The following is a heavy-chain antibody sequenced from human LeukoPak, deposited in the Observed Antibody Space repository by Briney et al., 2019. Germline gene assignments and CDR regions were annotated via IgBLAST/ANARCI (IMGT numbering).Heavy chain of an antibody. CDR1: GYTFTSHG. V-gene: IGHV1-18*01. CDR3: ATVLGYDSSGYQANDAFDI. CDR2: ISAYNGNT. J-gene: IGHJ3*02. Sequence: ASVKVSCKASGYTFTSHGISWVRQAPGQGLEWVGWISAYNGNTNYAQKLQGRVTMTTDTSTSTAYMELRSLRAEDTAVYYCATVLGYDSSGYQANDAFDIWGQGTMVTVSS. D-gene: IGHD3-22*01.